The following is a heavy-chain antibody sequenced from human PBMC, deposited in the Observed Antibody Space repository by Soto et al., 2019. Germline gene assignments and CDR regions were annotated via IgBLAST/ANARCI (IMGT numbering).Heavy chain of an antibody. J-gene: IGHJ6*02. CDR2: INLDGSEK. CDR3: SRDGSTSWYSYDYHGMDV. V-gene: IGHV3-7*05. Sequence: EVQLVESGGGLVQPGGSLRLSCAASGFTFRTYWLSWVRQVPGKGLEWVANINLDGSEKNYVDSVKSRFTISRDNARNSLYLPMSSLRAEDTALYYCSRDGSTSWYSYDYHGMDVWGQGTTVTVSS. D-gene: IGHD5-18*01. CDR1: GFTFRTYW.